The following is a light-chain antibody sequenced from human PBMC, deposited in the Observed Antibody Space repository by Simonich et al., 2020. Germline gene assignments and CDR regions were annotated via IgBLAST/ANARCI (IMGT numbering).Light chain of an antibody. CDR3: SSYTSSSFWV. J-gene: IGLJ3*02. CDR2: DVS. V-gene: IGLV2-14*01. CDR1: SSDVGGYNY. Sequence: QSALTQPASVSGSPGQSITISCPGTSSDVGGYNYVSWYQQHPGKAPQLMIYDVSKRPSGVSNRFSGSKSGNTASRSISGLQAEDEADYYCSSYTSSSFWVFGGGTKLTVL.